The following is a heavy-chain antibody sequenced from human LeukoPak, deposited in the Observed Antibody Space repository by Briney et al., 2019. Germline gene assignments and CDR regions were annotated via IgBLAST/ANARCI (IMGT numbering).Heavy chain of an antibody. CDR3: ARALYNWNHAPYYYYGMDV. CDR1: GGTFSSYA. D-gene: IGHD1-14*01. V-gene: IGHV1-69*06. Sequence: ASVKVSCKASGGTFSSYAISWVRQAPGQGIEWMGGIIPIFGTANYAQKFQGRVTITADKSTSTAYMELSSLRSEDTAVYYCARALYNWNHAPYYYYGMDVWGKGTTVTVSS. J-gene: IGHJ6*04. CDR2: IIPIFGTA.